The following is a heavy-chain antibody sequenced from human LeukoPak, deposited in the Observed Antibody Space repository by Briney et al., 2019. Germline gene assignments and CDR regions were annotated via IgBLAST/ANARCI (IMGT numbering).Heavy chain of an antibody. Sequence: GGSLRLSCAASGFTFSSYAMSWVRQGPGEGLEWVSAISGGGDMTHYTDSVKGRFTISRDNSRNVLYLQMNSLRADDAAIYYCARGYCTSTNCNDWFDPWGQGALVTVSS. CDR3: ARGYCTSTNCNDWFDP. CDR2: ISGGGDMT. J-gene: IGHJ5*02. D-gene: IGHD2-2*01. CDR1: GFTFSSYA. V-gene: IGHV3-23*01.